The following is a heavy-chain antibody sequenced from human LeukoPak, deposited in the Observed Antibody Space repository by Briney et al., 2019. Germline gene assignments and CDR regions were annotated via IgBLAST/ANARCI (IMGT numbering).Heavy chain of an antibody. CDR2: VNRDGSET. CDR1: GFALSSHW. CDR3: ARRRYNWNAIDY. J-gene: IGHJ4*02. V-gene: IGHV3-7*03. Sequence: PGGSLRLSCAASGFALSSHWMTWVRQVPGRGPEWVANVNRDGSETYYLDSVKGRFTISKDNAKNSLYLQMNSLRAEDTAVYYCARRRYNWNAIDYWGQGTLVTVSS. D-gene: IGHD1-20*01.